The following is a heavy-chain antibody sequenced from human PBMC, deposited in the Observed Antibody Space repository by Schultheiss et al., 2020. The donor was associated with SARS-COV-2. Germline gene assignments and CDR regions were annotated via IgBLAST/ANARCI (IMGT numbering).Heavy chain of an antibody. Sequence: SVKVSCKASGYTFTSYGISWVRQAPGQGLEWMGGIIPIFGTANYAQKFQGRVTITADESTSTAYMELSSLRSEDTAVYYCARNAARLITRAQFDYWGQGTLVTVSS. D-gene: IGHD6-6*01. CDR3: ARNAARLITRAQFDY. CDR2: IIPIFGTA. J-gene: IGHJ4*02. V-gene: IGHV1-69*13. CDR1: GYTFTSYG.